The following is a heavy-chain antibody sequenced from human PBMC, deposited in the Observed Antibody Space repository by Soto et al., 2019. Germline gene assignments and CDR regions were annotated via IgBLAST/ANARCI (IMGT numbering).Heavy chain of an antibody. Sequence: VESLKISCKCAGYSFTSYWISWVREMGGKGLEWMGRIDPSDSYTNYSPSFQGHVTISADKSISTAYLQWSSLKASDTAMYYCARLSSGCLDYWGQGTLVTVSS. CDR3: ARLSSGCLDY. CDR2: IDPSDSYT. V-gene: IGHV5-10-1*01. CDR1: GYSFTSYW. D-gene: IGHD6-19*01. J-gene: IGHJ4*02.